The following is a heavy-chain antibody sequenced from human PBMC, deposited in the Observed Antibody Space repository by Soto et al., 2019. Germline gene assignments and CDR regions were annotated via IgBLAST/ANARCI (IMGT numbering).Heavy chain of an antibody. V-gene: IGHV1-18*01. CDR1: AYNLAGDG. CDR2: INVHNGDT. CDR3: ARRGNPYMDV. J-gene: IGHJ6*02. Sequence: QVQVVQSGAEVKTPGASVRVSCKPSAYNLAGDGFTWVRQAPGQGLEWMGWINVHNGDTNYAQKFQDRFSLTTDTFTRTVYMELTNLRSDDTAVYYCARRGNPYMDVWGQGTTVIVSS.